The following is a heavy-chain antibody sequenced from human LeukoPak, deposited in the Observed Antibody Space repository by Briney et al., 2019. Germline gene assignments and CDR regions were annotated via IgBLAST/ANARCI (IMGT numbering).Heavy chain of an antibody. CDR2: INYSGST. CDR1: GGSISSGDYY. D-gene: IGHD3-16*01. Sequence: PSQTLSLTCTVSGGSISSGDYYWSWIRQPPGKGLDGIGYINYSGSTYYNPSLKIRRTITVDTSKNQFSLKLSSVTAADTAVYYCARGGLRDYYFDYWGQGTLVTVSS. CDR3: ARGGLRDYYFDY. V-gene: IGHV4-30-4*01. J-gene: IGHJ4*02.